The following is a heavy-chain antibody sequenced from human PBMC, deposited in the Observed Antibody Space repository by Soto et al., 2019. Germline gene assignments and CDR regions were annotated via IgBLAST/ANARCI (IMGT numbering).Heavy chain of an antibody. V-gene: IGHV4-39*01. CDR2: VYYSGSA. CDR3: VRHAPYRSGWANQNDY. J-gene: IGHJ4*02. D-gene: IGHD6-19*01. Sequence: SETLSLTCTVSGASISSSTFYWGWIRQPPGKGLEWIGTVYYSGSAYYNPSLKSRLTISVDTSKNQFSLKLSSVTAADTALYYCVRHAPYRSGWANQNDYWGQGTLVTVSS. CDR1: GASISSSTFY.